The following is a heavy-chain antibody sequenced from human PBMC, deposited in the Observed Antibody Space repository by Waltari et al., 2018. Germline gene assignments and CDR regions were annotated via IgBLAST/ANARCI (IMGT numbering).Heavy chain of an antibody. CDR2: VNHSGTI. J-gene: IGHJ3*01. V-gene: IGHV4-34*02. CDR1: GGSFSGYY. Sequence: QVRLQQGGAGLLKASETLSLTCAVYGGSFSGYYWTWIRQPPGQGLEWIGEVNHSGTIDYNASLKTRDSLSIDTSQSQFSLSLTSGMAADTAVYYYAMSSGRYPIGGADAFDLWGQGTVVTVSS. CDR3: AMSSGRYPIGGADAFDL. D-gene: IGHD6-19*01.